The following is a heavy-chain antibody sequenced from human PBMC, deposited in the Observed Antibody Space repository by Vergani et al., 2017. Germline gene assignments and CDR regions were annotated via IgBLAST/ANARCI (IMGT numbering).Heavy chain of an antibody. V-gene: IGHV3-30-3*01. D-gene: IGHD6-19*01. CDR3: ARPYSSGWYGDFGDFDY. J-gene: IGHJ4*02. CDR2: ISYDGSNK. CDR1: GFNFSSYA. Sequence: QVQLAESGGGVVQPGRSLRLSCAASGFNFSSYAMHWVRQAPGKGLEWVAVISYDGSNKYYADSVKGRFTISRDNSKSTLFLQMNRLRPEDTAVYYCARPYSSGWYGDFGDFDYWGQGTLVTVSS.